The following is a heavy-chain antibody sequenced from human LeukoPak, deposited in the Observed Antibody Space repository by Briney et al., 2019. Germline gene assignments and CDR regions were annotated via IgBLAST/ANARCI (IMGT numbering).Heavy chain of an antibody. CDR3: ARTTEGYAGGPGYSYYYYMDV. Sequence: SETLSLTCTVSSGSISTSNYYWGWVRQPRGKALEWIGNIFYSGSTHYNPSLKSRVTISVDTSKNQVSLKLRSVTAADTAVYYCARTTEGYAGGPGYSYYYYMDVWGKGTTVTISS. D-gene: IGHD5-12*01. CDR1: SGSISTSNYY. V-gene: IGHV4-39*07. J-gene: IGHJ6*03. CDR2: IFYSGST.